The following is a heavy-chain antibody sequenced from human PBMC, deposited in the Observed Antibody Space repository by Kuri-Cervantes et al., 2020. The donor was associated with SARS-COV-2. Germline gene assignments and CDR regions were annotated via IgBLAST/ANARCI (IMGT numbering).Heavy chain of an antibody. D-gene: IGHD4-23*01. CDR1: GGTFSTDG. V-gene: IGHV1-69*05. J-gene: IGHJ3*02. CDR3: ASFYGGNSGDAFDI. CDR2: IIPIFGTA. Sequence: SVKVSCKASGGTFSTDGITWVRQAPGQGLEWTGGIIPIFGTANYAQKFQGRVTITTDESTSTAYMELSSLRSEDTAVYYCASFYGGNSGDAFDIWGQGTMVTVSS.